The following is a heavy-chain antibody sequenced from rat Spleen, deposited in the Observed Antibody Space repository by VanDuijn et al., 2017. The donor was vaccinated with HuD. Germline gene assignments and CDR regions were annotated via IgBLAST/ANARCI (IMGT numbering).Heavy chain of an antibody. CDR1: GYSISSNY. CDR3: ARSDGTHYYLPFIY. V-gene: IGHV3-1*01. Sequence: EVQLQESGPGLVKPSQSLSLTCSVTGYSISSNYWGWIRKLPGNKMEWIGHISYSGSTSYNPSLKSRISITRDTSKNQFFLQLNSVTTEDTATYYCARSDGTHYYLPFIYWGQGTLVTVSS. CDR2: ISYSGST. D-gene: IGHD1-12*02. J-gene: IGHJ3*01.